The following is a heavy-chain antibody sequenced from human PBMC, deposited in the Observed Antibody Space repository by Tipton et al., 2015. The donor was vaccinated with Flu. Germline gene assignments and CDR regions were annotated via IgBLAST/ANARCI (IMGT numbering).Heavy chain of an antibody. V-gene: IGHV4-31*03. Sequence: TLSLTCTVSGGSISGSGYFWSWIRQHPEKGLEWIGYIFYSGTTYYNPSLKSRSAISVDTSQNRFSVRLTSVTAADTAVYYCASGYSYGVYYYYGMDVWGQGTTVTVSS. CDR1: GGSISGSGYF. CDR2: IFYSGTT. D-gene: IGHD5-18*01. J-gene: IGHJ6*02. CDR3: ASGYSYGVYYYYGMDV.